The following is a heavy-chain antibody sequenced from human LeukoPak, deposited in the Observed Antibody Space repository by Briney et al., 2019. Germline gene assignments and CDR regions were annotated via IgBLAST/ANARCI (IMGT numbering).Heavy chain of an antibody. Sequence: GGTLRLSCAASGFTFSSYGMSWVRQAPGKGLEWVSGISWNSGSIGYADSVKGRFTISGDNAKNSLYLQMNSLTAEDMALYYCARAPFCSGGNCLEYFFDYWGQGALVTVSS. D-gene: IGHD2-15*01. CDR1: GFTFSSYG. CDR3: ARAPFCSGGNCLEYFFDY. V-gene: IGHV3-9*03. CDR2: ISWNSGSI. J-gene: IGHJ4*02.